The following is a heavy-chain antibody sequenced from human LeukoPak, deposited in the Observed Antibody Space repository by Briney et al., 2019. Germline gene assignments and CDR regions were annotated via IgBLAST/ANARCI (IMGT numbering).Heavy chain of an antibody. CDR2: IYSGVST. V-gene: IGHV4-39*07. J-gene: IGHJ6*02. D-gene: IGHD3-10*01. CDR1: GASISSSDYY. Sequence: SETLSLTCTVSGASISSSDYYWGWIRQPPGKRLEWIATIYSGVSTYYNPSLRSRVSISVETPNNLFSPKLKSVTAADTAVYYCARFSPLMMIRGDYYYGLDVWGQGITATVSS. CDR3: ARFSPLMMIRGDYYYGLDV.